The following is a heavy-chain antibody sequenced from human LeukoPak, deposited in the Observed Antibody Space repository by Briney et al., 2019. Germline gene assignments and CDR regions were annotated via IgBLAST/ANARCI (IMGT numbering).Heavy chain of an antibody. CDR3: ARDLATMVRGVWLYP. CDR2: ISSSGSTI. CDR1: GFTFSNAW. D-gene: IGHD3-10*01. Sequence: GGSLRLSCAASGFTFSNAWMSWVRQAPGKGLEWVSYISSSGSTIYYADSVKGRFTISRDNAKNSLYLQMNSLRAEDTAVYYCARDLATMVRGVWLYPWGQGTLVTVSS. V-gene: IGHV3-11*04. J-gene: IGHJ5*02.